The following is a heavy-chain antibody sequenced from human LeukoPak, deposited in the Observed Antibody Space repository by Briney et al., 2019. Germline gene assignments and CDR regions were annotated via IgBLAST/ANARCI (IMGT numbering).Heavy chain of an antibody. CDR3: ARDANSGCYSTLDY. V-gene: IGHV3-21*01. CDR1: GFTFSSYR. D-gene: IGHD1-26*01. J-gene: IGHJ4*02. CDR2: ISSYSSYI. Sequence: PGGSLRLSCAASGFTFSSYRMNWVRQAPGEGLEWVASISSYSSYIYYADSVKGRFTISRDNAKNSLYLQMNSLRAEDTAVYYCARDANSGCYSTLDYWGQGTQVTVSS.